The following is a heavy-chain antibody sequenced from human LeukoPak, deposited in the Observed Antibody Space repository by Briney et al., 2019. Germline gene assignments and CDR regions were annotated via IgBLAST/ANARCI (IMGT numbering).Heavy chain of an antibody. CDR1: GGSISSGGYY. CDR2: IYYSGST. J-gene: IGHJ4*02. V-gene: IGHV4-31*03. D-gene: IGHD2-15*01. CDR3: ARVPYCSGGSCYLYGN. Sequence: SQTLSLTCTVSGGSISSGGYYWSWIRQHPGKGLEWIGYIYYSGSTYYNPSLKSRVTISVDTSKNQFSLKLSSVTAADTAVYYCARVPYCSGGSCYLYGNWGQGTLVTVSS.